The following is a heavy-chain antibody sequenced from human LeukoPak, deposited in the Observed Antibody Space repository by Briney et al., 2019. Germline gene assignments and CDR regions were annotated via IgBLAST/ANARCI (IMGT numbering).Heavy chain of an antibody. CDR3: ARDDRGHGVCYFGL. CDR2: IYSGGST. V-gene: IGHV3-53*01. D-gene: IGHD2-15*01. Sequence: GGSLRLSCAASGFTVSSNYMNWVRQAPGKGLEWVSVIYSGGSTFYADSVKGRFTISRDNSKNTLYLQMNSLSAEDTAVYYCARDDRGHGVCYFGLWAEDTLVTVSS. CDR1: GFTVSSNY. J-gene: IGHJ1*01.